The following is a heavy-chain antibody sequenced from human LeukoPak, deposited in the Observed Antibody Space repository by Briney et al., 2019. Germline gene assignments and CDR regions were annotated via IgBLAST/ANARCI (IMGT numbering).Heavy chain of an antibody. CDR3: ARDSYCSGGSCYSGYYYYYMDV. D-gene: IGHD2-15*01. Sequence: SETLSLTCTVSGNSISSGDNYWSWIRQPAGKGLEWIGRIYTSGSTNYNPSLKSRVTISVDTSKNQFSLKLSSVTAADTAVYYCARDSYCSGGSCYSGYYYYYMDVWGKGTTVTISS. CDR1: GNSISSGDNY. V-gene: IGHV4-61*02. CDR2: IYTSGST. J-gene: IGHJ6*03.